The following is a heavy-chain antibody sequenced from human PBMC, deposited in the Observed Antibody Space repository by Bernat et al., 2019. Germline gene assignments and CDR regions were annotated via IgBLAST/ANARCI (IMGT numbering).Heavy chain of an antibody. D-gene: IGHD1-26*01. J-gene: IGHJ4*02. CDR3: TTGGWDLRL. V-gene: IGHV3-15*07. Sequence: EVQLVESGGGLVKPGGSLRLSCAASGFTFNNAWMNWVRQASGKGLEWVGRIKSKTDGGTTDYAAPVNGSFTISRDDSKTTLYLQMTSLKTEDSAVYFCTTGGWDLRLWGQGTLVTVSS. CDR1: GFTFNNAW. CDR2: IKSKTDGGTT.